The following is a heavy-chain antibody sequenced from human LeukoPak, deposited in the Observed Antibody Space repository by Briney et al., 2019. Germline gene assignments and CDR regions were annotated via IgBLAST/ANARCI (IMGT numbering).Heavy chain of an antibody. J-gene: IGHJ3*02. CDR2: IRYDGSNK. Sequence: GGSLRLSCAASGFTFSSYGMHWVRQAPGKGLEWVAFIRYDGSNKYYADSVKGRFTISRDNSKDTLYLQMNSLRAEDTAVYYCAALYDILSRLAFDIWGQGTMVTVSS. D-gene: IGHD3-9*01. V-gene: IGHV3-30*02. CDR3: AALYDILSRLAFDI. CDR1: GFTFSSYG.